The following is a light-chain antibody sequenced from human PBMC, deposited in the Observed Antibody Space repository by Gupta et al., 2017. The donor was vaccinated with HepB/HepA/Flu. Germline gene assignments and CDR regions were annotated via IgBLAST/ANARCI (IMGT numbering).Light chain of an antibody. V-gene: IGLV2-23*02. CDR1: SNDVGAFKL. J-gene: IGLJ1*01. CDR2: EVD. Sequence: QSALTQPASVSRSPGQSITISCTGTSNDVGAFKLVSWYQHHPGKAPKLIIYEVDKRPSGVSDRFSGSKSGNTASLTISGLQAEDEADYYCYSYAGNNIHVFGIGTKVTVL. CDR3: YSYAGNNIHV.